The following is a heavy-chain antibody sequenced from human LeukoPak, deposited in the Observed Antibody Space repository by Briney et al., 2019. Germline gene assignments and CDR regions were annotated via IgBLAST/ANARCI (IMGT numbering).Heavy chain of an antibody. CDR2: IYPGDSDT. J-gene: IGHJ4*02. D-gene: IGHD3-3*01. Sequence: GESLKISCKGSGHSFTSYWIGWVRQMPGKGLEWMGIIYPGDSDTRYSPSFQGQVTISADKAISTAYLQWSSLEASDTAMYYCARQVDTYYDFWSGYNLFDYWGQGTLVTVSS. CDR3: ARQVDTYYDFWSGYNLFDY. V-gene: IGHV5-51*01. CDR1: GHSFTSYW.